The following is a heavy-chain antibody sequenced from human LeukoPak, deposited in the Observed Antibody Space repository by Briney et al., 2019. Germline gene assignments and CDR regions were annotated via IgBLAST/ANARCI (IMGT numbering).Heavy chain of an antibody. CDR2: IYYSGST. Sequence: SETLSLTCTVSGGSISSSSYYWGWIRQPPGQGLEWIGSIYYSGSTYYNPSLKSRVTISVDTSKNQFSLKLSSVTAADTAVYYCAGRTIFGVGRTGYAYHWGQGTLVTVSS. J-gene: IGHJ5*02. CDR1: GGSISSSSYY. V-gene: IGHV4-39*01. CDR3: AGRTIFGVGRTGYAYH. D-gene: IGHD3-3*01.